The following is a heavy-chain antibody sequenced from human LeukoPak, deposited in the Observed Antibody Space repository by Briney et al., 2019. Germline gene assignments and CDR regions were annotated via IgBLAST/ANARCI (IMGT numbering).Heavy chain of an antibody. D-gene: IGHD1-7*01. Sequence: PGGSLRLSCAASGFTFSNYAMSWVRQAPGKGLEWVSSIGGNDGKTYYRDSVKGRFTISRDNSKNTLYLQVNSLRAEDTAVYHCAKVIRNYDMAFDYWGQGTLVTVSS. CDR1: GFTFSNYA. J-gene: IGHJ4*02. CDR2: IGGNDGKT. CDR3: AKVIRNYDMAFDY. V-gene: IGHV3-23*01.